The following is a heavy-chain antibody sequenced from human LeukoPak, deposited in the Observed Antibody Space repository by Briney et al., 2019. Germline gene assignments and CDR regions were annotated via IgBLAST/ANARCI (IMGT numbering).Heavy chain of an antibody. Sequence: SETLSLTCTVSGGSISSYYWSWIRQPPGKGLEWIGSIYYSGSTYYNPSLKSRVTISVDTSKNQFSLKLSSVTAADTAVYYCARPVGDYWGQGTLVTVSS. CDR1: GGSISSYY. CDR2: IYYSGST. D-gene: IGHD3-16*01. CDR3: ARPVGDY. J-gene: IGHJ4*02. V-gene: IGHV4-39*01.